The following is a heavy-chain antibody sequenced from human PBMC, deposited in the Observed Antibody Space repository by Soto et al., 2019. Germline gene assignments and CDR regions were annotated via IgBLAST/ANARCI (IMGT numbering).Heavy chain of an antibody. CDR1: GGTISNFA. Sequence: QVQLVQSGAEVKKPGSSVKVSCTTSGGTISNFAINWVRQAPGQGLEWMGGIVPIDGTTNYAEKFQGRVTITAYASRSTAYMDLSSLRSDDTAVYYCARSFTKSRRGGVAFDYWGQGTLLTVSP. D-gene: IGHD3-3*01. V-gene: IGHV1-69*01. CDR3: ARSFTKSRRGGVAFDY. J-gene: IGHJ4*02. CDR2: IVPIDGTT.